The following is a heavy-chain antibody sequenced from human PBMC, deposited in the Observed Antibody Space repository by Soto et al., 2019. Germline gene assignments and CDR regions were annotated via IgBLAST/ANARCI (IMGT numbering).Heavy chain of an antibody. CDR1: GFTFSTYS. V-gene: IGHV3-48*01. CDR3: ARDVRLPDY. Sequence: EVQLVKSWGGLVPPGGSLRLSCAASGFTFSTYSMNWVRQAPGKRLEWVSFISSTGETTYYADSVKGRLTISRDNAKNSLFLQMNSLTAEDTAVYYCARDVRLPDYWGQGTLVTVSS. D-gene: IGHD3-10*02. CDR2: ISSTGETT. J-gene: IGHJ4*02.